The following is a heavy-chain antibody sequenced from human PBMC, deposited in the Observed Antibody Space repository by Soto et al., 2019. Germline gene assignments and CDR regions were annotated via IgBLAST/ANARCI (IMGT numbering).Heavy chain of an antibody. J-gene: IGHJ6*02. CDR2: ISSSSSYI. Sequence: GASLRLSCAASGFTFSSYSMNWVRQAPGKGLEWVSSISSSSSYIYYADSVKGRFTISRDNAKNSLYLQMNSLRAEDTAVYYCARVKYYDFWSGYYDYYYYGMDVWGQGTTVTVSS. CDR3: ARVKYYDFWSGYYDYYYYGMDV. CDR1: GFTFSSYS. D-gene: IGHD3-3*01. V-gene: IGHV3-21*01.